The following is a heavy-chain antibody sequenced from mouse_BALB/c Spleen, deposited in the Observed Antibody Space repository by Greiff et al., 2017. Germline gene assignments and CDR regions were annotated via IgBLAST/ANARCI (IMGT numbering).Heavy chain of an antibody. CDR3: TRAREYGNYDFAY. Sequence: VQLQQSGTVLARPGASVKMSCKASGYTFTSYWMHWVKQRPGQGLEWIGAIYPGNSDTSYNQKFKGKAKLTAVTSTSTAYMELSSLTNEDSAVYYGTRAREYGNYDFAYWGQGTLVTVSA. V-gene: IGHV1-5*01. CDR1: GYTFTSYW. CDR2: IYPGNSDT. J-gene: IGHJ3*01. D-gene: IGHD2-10*02.